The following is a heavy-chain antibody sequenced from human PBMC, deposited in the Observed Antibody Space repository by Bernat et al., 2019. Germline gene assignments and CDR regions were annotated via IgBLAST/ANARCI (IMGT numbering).Heavy chain of an antibody. V-gene: IGHV3-11*05. D-gene: IGHD3-10*01. J-gene: IGHJ4*02. Sequence: QVQLVESGGGLVKPGGSLRLSRAASGFTFSDYYMSWIRQAPGKGLEWVSFISSSSSYTNYADSVKGRFTISRDNAKNSLYLQMNSLRAEDTAVYYCAGTMVRGHIDYWGQGTLVTVSS. CDR2: ISSSSSYT. CDR1: GFTFSDYY. CDR3: AGTMVRGHIDY.